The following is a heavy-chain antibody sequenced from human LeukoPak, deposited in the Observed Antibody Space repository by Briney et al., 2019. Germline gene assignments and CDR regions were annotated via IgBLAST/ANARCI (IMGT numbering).Heavy chain of an antibody. D-gene: IGHD3-3*01. Sequence: NPSETLSLTCTVSGGSISSYYWSWIRQPAGKGLEWTGRIYTSGSTNYNPSLKSRVTMSVDTSKNQFSLKLSSVTAADTAVYYCARDHYDFWSGYPRGNWFDPWGQGTLVTVSS. J-gene: IGHJ5*02. CDR1: GGSISSYY. CDR2: IYTSGST. V-gene: IGHV4-4*07. CDR3: ARDHYDFWSGYPRGNWFDP.